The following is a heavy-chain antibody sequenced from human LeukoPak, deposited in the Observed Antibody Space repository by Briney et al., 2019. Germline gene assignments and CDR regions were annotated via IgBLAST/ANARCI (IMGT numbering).Heavy chain of an antibody. CDR3: ARGPRQNIIWYILF. Sequence: GGSLRLSCAASGFTFSSYAMHWVRQAPGKGLEWVAVISYDGSNEYYADSVKGRFTISRDNSKNTLYLQMNSLRADDTAVYYCARGPRQNIIWYILFWGQGTLVTISS. CDR2: ISYDGSNE. V-gene: IGHV3-30-3*01. D-gene: IGHD6-13*01. CDR1: GFTFSSYA. J-gene: IGHJ4*02.